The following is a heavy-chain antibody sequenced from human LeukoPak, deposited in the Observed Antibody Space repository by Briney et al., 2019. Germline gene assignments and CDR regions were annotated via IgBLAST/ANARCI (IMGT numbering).Heavy chain of an antibody. V-gene: IGHV4-59*01. CDR1: GGSISSYY. CDR2: IYYSGST. D-gene: IGHD6-25*01. J-gene: IGHJ2*01. Sequence: PSETLSLTCTVSGGSISSYYWSWIRQPPGKGLEWIGYIYYSGSTNYNPSLKSRVTISVDTSKNQFSLKLSSVTAADTAVYYCARSGVAATRRPRGLWYFDLWGRGTLVTVSS. CDR3: ARSGVAATRRPRGLWYFDL.